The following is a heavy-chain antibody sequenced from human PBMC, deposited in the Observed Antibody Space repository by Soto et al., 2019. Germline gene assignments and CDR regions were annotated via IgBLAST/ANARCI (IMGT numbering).Heavy chain of an antibody. CDR3: ARGIASTCPYPSFDY. J-gene: IGHJ4*02. D-gene: IGHD3-3*02. Sequence: QVQPQQWGAGLVKPSETLSLTCAVYGGSFSGYYWTWIRQPPGKGLEWIGDIHHIGSTNYNPSLKSRVTMSVYTSKNQFSLELRSVTAADTAVYSCARGIASTCPYPSFDYWGPGTLVTVSS. V-gene: IGHV4-34*01. CDR1: GGSFSGYY. CDR2: IHHIGST.